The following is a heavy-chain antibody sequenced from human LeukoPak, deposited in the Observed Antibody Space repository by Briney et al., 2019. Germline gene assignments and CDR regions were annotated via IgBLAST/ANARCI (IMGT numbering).Heavy chain of an antibody. CDR1: GFTFSNYW. Sequence: PGGSLRLSCVASGFTFSNYWIHWVRQAPGKGLVWVSRTNNDGSSTTYADFVKGRFTSPRDNAKNTLYLQMDSLRAEDTAVYYCTRSVFPYYFDCWGQGTLVTVSS. D-gene: IGHD3-10*02. CDR3: TRSVFPYYFDC. CDR2: TNNDGSST. J-gene: IGHJ4*02. V-gene: IGHV3-74*01.